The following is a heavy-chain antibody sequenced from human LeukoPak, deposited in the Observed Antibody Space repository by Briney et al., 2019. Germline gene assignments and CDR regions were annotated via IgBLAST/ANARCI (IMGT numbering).Heavy chain of an antibody. CDR1: GASISRSGYQ. Sequence: SETLSLTCTVSGASISRSGYQWGWIRQPPGKGLEWIGNIYYSGSTYYNPSLKSRVTISVDTSKNQFSLKLSSVTAADTAVYYCARGGGSFDYWGQGTLVTVSS. CDR2: IYYSGST. D-gene: IGHD3-16*01. CDR3: ARGGGSFDY. J-gene: IGHJ4*02. V-gene: IGHV4-39*07.